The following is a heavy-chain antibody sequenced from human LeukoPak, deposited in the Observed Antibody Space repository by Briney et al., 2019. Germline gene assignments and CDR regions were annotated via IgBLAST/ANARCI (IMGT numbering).Heavy chain of an antibody. Sequence: PGRSLRLSCAASGFTFSNYAMHWVRQAPGKGLEWVAIVSHDGRNQYYAESVKGRFTISRDSSKNTVSLQMNSLRAGDSALYYCGRDPSARVTIDLWGQGTLVTVSS. CDR2: VSHDGRNQ. J-gene: IGHJ5*02. CDR1: GFTFSNYA. V-gene: IGHV3-30*04. CDR3: GRDPSARVTIDL. D-gene: IGHD5-24*01.